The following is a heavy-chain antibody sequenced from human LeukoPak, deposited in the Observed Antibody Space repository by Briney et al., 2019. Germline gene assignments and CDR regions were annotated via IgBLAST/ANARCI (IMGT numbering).Heavy chain of an antibody. CDR2: INPSGGST. V-gene: IGHV1-46*01. J-gene: IGHJ6*03. CDR3: ASDHLEWLSAHYYYYMDV. D-gene: IGHD3-3*01. CDR1: GYTFTSYY. Sequence: ASVKVSCKASGYTFTSYYMHWVRQPPGQGLEWMGIINPSGGSTSYAQKFQGRVTMTRDMSTSTVYMELSSLRSEDTAVYYCASDHLEWLSAHYYYYMDVWGKGTTVTVSS.